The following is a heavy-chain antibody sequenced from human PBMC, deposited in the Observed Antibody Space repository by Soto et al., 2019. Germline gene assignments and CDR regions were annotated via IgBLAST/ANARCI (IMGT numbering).Heavy chain of an antibody. CDR1: GFTFSSYA. J-gene: IGHJ4*02. V-gene: IGHV3-23*01. CDR3: AKGLRYFDWLLSYFDY. Sequence: GGSLRLSCAASGFTFSSYAMSWVRQAPGKGLEWVSAISGSGGSTYYADSVKGRFTISRDNSKNTVYLQMNSLRAEDTAVYYCAKGLRYFDWLLSYFDYWGQGTLVTVSS. D-gene: IGHD3-9*01. CDR2: ISGSGGST.